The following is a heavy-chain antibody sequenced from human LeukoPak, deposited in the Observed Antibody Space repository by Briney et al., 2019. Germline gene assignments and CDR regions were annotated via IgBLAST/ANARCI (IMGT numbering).Heavy chain of an antibody. CDR1: GYRFTDDY. Sequence: GASVKVSCKTSGYRFTDDYIHWVRQAPGRGLEWMGWINPDTDFTNYAPKFRGRVIMTRDTSISTAYMEVRRLTFDDTAIYYCAPASEAYTSNWSVWGQGTLVTVST. CDR3: APASEAYTSNWSV. CDR2: INPDTDFT. J-gene: IGHJ4*02. V-gene: IGHV1-2*02. D-gene: IGHD3-16*01.